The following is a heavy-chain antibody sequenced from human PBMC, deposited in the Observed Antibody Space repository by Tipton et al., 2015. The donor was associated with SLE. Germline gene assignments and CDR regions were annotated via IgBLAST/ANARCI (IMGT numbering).Heavy chain of an antibody. CDR2: IWFDGSNR. J-gene: IGHJ4*02. CDR3: AREDTIFGVVTD. Sequence: SLRLSCAASGFTFGSYGMHWVRQAPGKGLEWEAVIWFDGSNRYYADSVKGRFTISRDNSKNTPYLQMNSLRAEDTAVYYCAREDTIFGVVTDWGQGTLVTVSS. V-gene: IGHV3-33*01. CDR1: GFTFGSYG. D-gene: IGHD3-3*01.